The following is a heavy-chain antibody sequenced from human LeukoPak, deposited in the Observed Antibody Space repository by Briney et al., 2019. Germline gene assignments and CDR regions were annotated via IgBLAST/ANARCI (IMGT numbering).Heavy chain of an antibody. V-gene: IGHV3-7*03. J-gene: IGHJ4*02. Sequence: PGGSLRLSCAASGFTVSSNYMTWVRQAPGKGLEWVANIKQDGSEKYYVDSVKGRFTISRDNAKNSLYLQMNSLRAEDTAVYYCARGKGIGAPSYWGQGTLVTVSS. CDR1: GFTVSSNY. CDR2: IKQDGSEK. CDR3: ARGKGIGAPSY. D-gene: IGHD3-16*01.